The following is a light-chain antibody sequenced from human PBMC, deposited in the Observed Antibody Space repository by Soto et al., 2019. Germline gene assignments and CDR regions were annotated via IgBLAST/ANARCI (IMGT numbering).Light chain of an antibody. CDR3: QQTYSAPPWT. CDR1: QGISSW. J-gene: IGKJ1*01. Sequence: DIQMTQSPSSLSASVGDRVTITCRASQGISSWLAWYQQKPEKAPKSLIYAASSLQSEVPSRFSSSGSETHFTLTITSLQPEDFATYFCQQTYSAPPWTFGPGTKVDIK. V-gene: IGKV1D-16*01. CDR2: AAS.